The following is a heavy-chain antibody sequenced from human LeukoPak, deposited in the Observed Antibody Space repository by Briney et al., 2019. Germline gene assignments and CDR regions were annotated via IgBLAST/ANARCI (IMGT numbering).Heavy chain of an antibody. V-gene: IGHV4-39*01. J-gene: IGHJ5*02. CDR1: GGSISSSSYY. CDR3: ARRFSGGFLEWLDWFDP. D-gene: IGHD3-3*01. CDR2: IYYSGST. Sequence: PETLSLTCTVSGGSISSSSYYWGWIRQPPGKGLEWIGSIYYSGSTYYNPSLKSRVTISVDTSKNQFSLKLSSVTAADTAVYYCARRFSGGFLEWLDWFDPWGQGTLVTVSS.